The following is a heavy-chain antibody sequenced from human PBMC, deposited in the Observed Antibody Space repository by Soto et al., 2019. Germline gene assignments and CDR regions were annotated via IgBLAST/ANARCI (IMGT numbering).Heavy chain of an antibody. CDR1: GFTFSSYA. V-gene: IGHV3-30-3*01. CDR3: ARDGSLWFGEIAYVDY. D-gene: IGHD3-10*01. Sequence: QVQLVESGGGVVQPGRSLRLSCAASGFTFSSYAMHWVRQAPGKGLEWVAVISYDGSNKYYADSVKGRFTISRDNSKNTLYLQMNSLRAEDTAVYYCARDGSLWFGEIAYVDYWGQGTLVTVSS. CDR2: ISYDGSNK. J-gene: IGHJ4*02.